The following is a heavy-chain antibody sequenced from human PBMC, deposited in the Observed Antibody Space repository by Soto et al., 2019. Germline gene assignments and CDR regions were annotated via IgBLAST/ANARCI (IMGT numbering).Heavy chain of an antibody. D-gene: IGHD2-15*01. J-gene: IGHJ6*02. CDR3: APLTVSLSGPYGIHV. CDR1: GYSVSSSDYY. Sequence: SETLSLTCSVSGYSVSSSDYYWAWIRQPPGKGLEWIGSMFYSGLTYYNPSLRSRVTLSVDTSKNQFSVRLNSVTAADTAVYYCAPLTVSLSGPYGIHVWGQGTTVTVSS. V-gene: IGHV4-39*01. CDR2: MFYSGLT.